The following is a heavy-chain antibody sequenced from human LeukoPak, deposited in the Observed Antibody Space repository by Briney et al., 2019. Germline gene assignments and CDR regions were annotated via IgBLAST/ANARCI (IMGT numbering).Heavy chain of an antibody. Sequence: SETLSLTCAVYGGSFSGYYWSWIRQPPGKGLEWIGEISHSGSTNYNPSLKSRVTISVDTSKNQFSLKLSSVTAADTAVYYCARGPSGWYGGVDYWGQGTLVTVSS. J-gene: IGHJ4*02. CDR1: GGSFSGYY. CDR2: ISHSGST. V-gene: IGHV4-34*01. D-gene: IGHD6-19*01. CDR3: ARGPSGWYGGVDY.